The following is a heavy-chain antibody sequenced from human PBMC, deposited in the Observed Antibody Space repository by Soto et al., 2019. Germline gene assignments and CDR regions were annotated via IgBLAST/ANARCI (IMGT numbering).Heavy chain of an antibody. V-gene: IGHV4-59*01. CDR3: ARGAIYDILSGLEPPPYDY. D-gene: IGHD3-9*01. CDR2: IYYSGST. CDR1: GGSISSYY. Sequence: PSETLSLTCTVSGGSISSYYWSWIRQPPGKGLEWIGYIYYSGSTNYNPSLKSRVTISVDTSKNQFSLKLNSVTAADTAVYYCARGAIYDILSGLEPPPYDYWGQGTLVTVSS. J-gene: IGHJ4*02.